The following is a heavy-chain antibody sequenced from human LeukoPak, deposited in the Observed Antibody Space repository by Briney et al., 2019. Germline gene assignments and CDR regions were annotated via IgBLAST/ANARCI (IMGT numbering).Heavy chain of an antibody. CDR1: GFTFSNYA. CDR2: ISGNSGST. CDR3: ARDLRPSTYCGGDCYPN. D-gene: IGHD2-21*02. Sequence: PGGSLRLSCAASGFTFSNYAMSWVRQAPGKGLEWVSLISGNSGSTYYAGSVKGRFTISRDNTKNTLYLQMSSLRDEDTALYYCARDLRPSTYCGGDCYPNWGQGTPVTVSS. V-gene: IGHV3-23*01. J-gene: IGHJ4*02.